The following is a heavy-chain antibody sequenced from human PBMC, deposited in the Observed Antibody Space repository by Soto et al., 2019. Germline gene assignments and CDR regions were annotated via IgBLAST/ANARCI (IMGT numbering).Heavy chain of an antibody. CDR3: AREGYCSSTSCRYYGMDV. V-gene: IGHV1-69*13. J-gene: IGHJ6*02. CDR2: IIPILGTA. D-gene: IGHD2-2*01. CDR1: GGTFSSYA. Sequence: SLKVSCKACGGTFSSYAISWVRQAPGQGLEWMGGIIPILGTANYAQKFQGRVTITADESTSTAYMELSSLRSEDTAVYYCAREGYCSSTSCRYYGMDVWGQGTRSPSP.